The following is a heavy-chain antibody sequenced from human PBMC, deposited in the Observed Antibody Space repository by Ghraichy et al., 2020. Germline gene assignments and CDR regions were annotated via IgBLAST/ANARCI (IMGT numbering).Heavy chain of an antibody. J-gene: IGHJ4*02. D-gene: IGHD2-15*01. V-gene: IGHV3-23*01. CDR3: AKSRTLLYPLRYCSGGSCYSPLDY. Sequence: GGSLRLSCAASGFTFSSYAMSWVRQAPGKGLEWVSAISASGGSTYYADSVKGRFTISRDNSKNTLYLQMNSLRAEDTAVYYCAKSRTLLYPLRYCSGGSCYSPLDYWGQGTLVTVSS. CDR2: ISASGGST. CDR1: GFTFSSYA.